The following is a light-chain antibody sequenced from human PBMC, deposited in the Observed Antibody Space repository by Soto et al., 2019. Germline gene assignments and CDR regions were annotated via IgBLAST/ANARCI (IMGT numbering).Light chain of an antibody. Sequence: EIVLTQSPATLSLSPGERATLSCRASQSVSSYLAWYQQQPDQAPRLLIYEASNRATGIPARFSGSGSGTGFTLSISGLEPEDCAVYYCQQRSNWPPTFGQGTKLEIK. J-gene: IGKJ2*01. CDR1: QSVSSY. V-gene: IGKV3-11*01. CDR3: QQRSNWPPT. CDR2: EAS.